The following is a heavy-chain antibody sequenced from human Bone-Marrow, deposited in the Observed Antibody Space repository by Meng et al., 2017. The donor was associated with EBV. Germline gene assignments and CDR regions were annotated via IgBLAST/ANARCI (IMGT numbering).Heavy chain of an antibody. V-gene: IGHV1-3*01. J-gene: IGHJ4*02. D-gene: IGHD3-22*01. CDR1: GYTFTSYA. Sequence: QVHLVQSGAEVKKPGASVKVSCKASGYTFTSYAMHWVRQAPGQRLEWMGWINAGNGNTKYSQKFQGRVTITRDTSASTAYMELSSLRSEDTAVYYCARLDSSGLDYWGQGTLVTVSS. CDR3: ARLDSSGLDY. CDR2: INAGNGNT.